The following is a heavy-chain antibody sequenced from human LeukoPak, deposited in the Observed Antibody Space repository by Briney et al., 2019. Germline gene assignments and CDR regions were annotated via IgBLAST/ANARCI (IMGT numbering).Heavy chain of an antibody. CDR3: AKDTVKVTTIRRVPHYMDV. CDR2: IRYDGSIK. Sequence: GGSLRLSCAASGFISSDYSLHWVRQAPGKGLEWVAFIRYDGSIKYYADSVKGRFTISRDSSKNTLFLQMNSLRAEDSAVYYCAKDTVKVTTIRRVPHYMDVWGKGTTVTISS. J-gene: IGHJ6*03. CDR1: GFISSDYS. D-gene: IGHD5-12*01. V-gene: IGHV3-30*02.